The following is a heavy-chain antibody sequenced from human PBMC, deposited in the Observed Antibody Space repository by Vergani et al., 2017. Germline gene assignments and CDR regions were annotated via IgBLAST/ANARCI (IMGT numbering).Heavy chain of an antibody. Sequence: QVHLVQSGAEVEKPGASVRVSCQASGYTFTGYYMHWARQAPGQGLEWMGWINPNNSGTYYAREFQGRVTMTRDMSINTAYMELSSLTSDDTAVYYCARQRSHPIRQQTDVYFDYWGQGTLVTVSS. D-gene: IGHD6-13*01. J-gene: IGHJ4*02. V-gene: IGHV1-2*02. CDR3: ARQRSHPIRQQTDVYFDY. CDR2: INPNNSGT. CDR1: GYTFTGYY.